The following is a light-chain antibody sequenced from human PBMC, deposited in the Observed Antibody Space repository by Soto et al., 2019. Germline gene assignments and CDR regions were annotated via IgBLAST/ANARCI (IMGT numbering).Light chain of an antibody. CDR3: SSYAGSNNLL. V-gene: IGLV2-8*01. Sequence: QSVLTQPPSASGSPGQSVTISCTGTSSDVGGYDYVSWYQQHPGKAPKLMIYEVSKRPSGVPDRFSGSKSGNTASLTVSGLQAEDEADYYCSSYAGSNNLLFGGGTPLTVL. J-gene: IGLJ2*01. CDR2: EVS. CDR1: SSDVGGYDY.